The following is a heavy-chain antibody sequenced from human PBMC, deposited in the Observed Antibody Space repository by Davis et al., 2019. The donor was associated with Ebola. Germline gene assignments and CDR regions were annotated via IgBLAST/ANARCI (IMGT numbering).Heavy chain of an antibody. CDR2: IKQDGSEK. V-gene: IGHV3-7*01. CDR1: GSTSSSYW. Sequence: SLNTSSAASGSTSSSYWMSWVRQPPRKRLEWVANIKQDGSEKYSVDSVKGRSTISSDNAKNSVYLQMNRLRAEDTDVYDCARRGGDIWGQGTMVTVSS. CDR3: ARRGGDI. J-gene: IGHJ3*02. D-gene: IGHD3-10*01.